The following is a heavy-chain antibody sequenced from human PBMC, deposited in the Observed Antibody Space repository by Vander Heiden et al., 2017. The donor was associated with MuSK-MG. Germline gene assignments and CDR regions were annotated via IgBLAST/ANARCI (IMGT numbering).Heavy chain of an antibody. Sequence: QVQLVESGGGVVQPGRSLRLSCAASGFTFSSYGMHWVRQARGKGLEWVAVIWYDGSNKYYADSVKGRFTISRDNSKNTLYLQMNSLRAEDTAVYYCARERGIAVAGTGEGFDYWGQGTLVTVSS. V-gene: IGHV3-33*01. CDR1: GFTFSSYG. J-gene: IGHJ4*02. CDR3: ARERGIAVAGTGEGFDY. CDR2: IWYDGSNK. D-gene: IGHD6-19*01.